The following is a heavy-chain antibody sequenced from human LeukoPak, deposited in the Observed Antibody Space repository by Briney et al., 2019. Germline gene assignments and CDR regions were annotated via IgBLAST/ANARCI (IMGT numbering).Heavy chain of an antibody. D-gene: IGHD6-13*01. J-gene: IGHJ5*02. V-gene: IGHV3-7*04. CDR3: ARAWYSSSWLSRFDP. CDR1: GFTFSSYE. CDR2: IKQDGSEK. Sequence: GGSLRLSCAASGFTFSSYEMNWVRQAPGKGLEWVANIKQDGSEKYYVDSVKGRFTISRDNAKNSLYLQMNSLRAEDTAVYYCARAWYSSSWLSRFDPWGEGTLVTVSS.